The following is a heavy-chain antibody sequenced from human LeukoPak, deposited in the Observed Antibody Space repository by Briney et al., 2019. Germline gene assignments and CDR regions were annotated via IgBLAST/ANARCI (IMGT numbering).Heavy chain of an antibody. CDR1: EFTFSNYA. CDR3: ARNLGGVATDFDY. Sequence: GGSLRLSCAASEFTFSNYAMSWFRQAPGKGLEWVSAISGSGGSTYYADSVKGRFTISRDNAKNSLYLQMNSLRAEDTAVYYCARNLGGVATDFDYWGQGTLVTVSS. V-gene: IGHV3-23*01. J-gene: IGHJ4*02. CDR2: ISGSGGST. D-gene: IGHD5-12*01.